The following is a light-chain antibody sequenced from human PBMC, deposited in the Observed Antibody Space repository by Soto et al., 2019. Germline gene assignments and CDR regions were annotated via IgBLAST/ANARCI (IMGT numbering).Light chain of an antibody. V-gene: IGLV8-61*01. Sequence: QTVLTQEPSFSVSPGGTVTLTCGLSSGSVSTTYNPSWYQQTPGQAPRTLIYNTNTRSSGVPDRFSGSILGNKAALTITGAQAEDESDYYCVMYMGSDTWVFGGGTKVTVL. CDR1: SGSVSTTYN. CDR2: NTN. CDR3: VMYMGSDTWV. J-gene: IGLJ3*02.